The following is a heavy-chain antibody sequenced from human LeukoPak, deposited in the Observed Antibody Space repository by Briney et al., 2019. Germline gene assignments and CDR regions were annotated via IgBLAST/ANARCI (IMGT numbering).Heavy chain of an antibody. V-gene: IGHV3-48*01. CDR2: ISGGSDII. CDR3: ARYGSGRNYIDPFDF. J-gene: IGHJ4*02. Sequence: TGGSLRLSCAASGFSFSRHAMNWVRQAPGKGLEWISHISGGSDIIEYADSVRGRFTISRDNGRGSLYLQMNSLRVEDTAVYYCARYGSGRNYIDPFDFWGQGTLVAVSS. D-gene: IGHD3-10*01. CDR1: GFSFSRHA.